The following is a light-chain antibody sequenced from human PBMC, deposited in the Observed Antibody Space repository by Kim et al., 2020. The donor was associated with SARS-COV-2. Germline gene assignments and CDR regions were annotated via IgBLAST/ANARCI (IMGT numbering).Light chain of an antibody. Sequence: SYELTQPPSVSVATGKTASITCGGNNVGSKTVHWYQQKLGQAPVLVIYYSTDRPSGIPERFSGSNAGNTATLTISRVEAGDEADYFCQVWVTNYNHPVFG. CDR3: QVWVTNYNHPV. J-gene: IGLJ2*01. CDR1: NVGSKT. CDR2: YST. V-gene: IGLV3-21*01.